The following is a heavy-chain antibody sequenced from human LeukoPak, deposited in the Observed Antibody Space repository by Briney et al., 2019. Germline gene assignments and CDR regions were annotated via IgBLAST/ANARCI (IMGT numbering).Heavy chain of an antibody. CDR2: ISSSGNII. J-gene: IGHJ4*02. D-gene: IGHD4-23*01. V-gene: IGHV3-11*04. Sequence: GGSLRLSCAASGFTFSDYFMSWIRQAPGKGLEWVSYISSSGNIIYYADSMKGRFTISRDNAKNSLYLQMNSLRAEDTAVYYCARDATEVTRLDSWGQGTLVTVSS. CDR3: ARDATEVTRLDS. CDR1: GFTFSDYF.